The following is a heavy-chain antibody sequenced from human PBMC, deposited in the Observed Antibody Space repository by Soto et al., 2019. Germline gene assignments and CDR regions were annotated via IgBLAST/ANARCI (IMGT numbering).Heavy chain of an antibody. J-gene: IGHJ5*02. D-gene: IGHD6-13*01. V-gene: IGHV3-48*02. CDR1: GFTFSTYS. CDR2: ITSSSTTI. CDR3: ARDNGIAGSFDP. Sequence: EMQLVESGGGLVQPGGSLRLSCAASGFTFSTYSMNWVRQAPGKGLEWFSYITSSSTTIFYADSVKGRFTISRDNAKNSLYLQMNSLRDEDTSVYYCARDNGIAGSFDPWGQGTLVTVSS.